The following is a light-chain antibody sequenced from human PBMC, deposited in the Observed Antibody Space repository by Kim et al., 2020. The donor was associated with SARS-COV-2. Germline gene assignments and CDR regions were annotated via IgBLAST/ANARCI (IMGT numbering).Light chain of an antibody. CDR1: QSINSW. CDR2: KAS. CDR3: QQFNNYPWT. V-gene: IGKV1-5*03. J-gene: IGKJ1*01. Sequence: DIQMTQSPSTLSASVEDRVTITCRASQSINSWLAWYQQKPGKAPKLLIYKASSLESGVPSRFSGSGSGTEFTLTISSLQPDDFATYYCQQFNNYPWTFGQGTKVDIK.